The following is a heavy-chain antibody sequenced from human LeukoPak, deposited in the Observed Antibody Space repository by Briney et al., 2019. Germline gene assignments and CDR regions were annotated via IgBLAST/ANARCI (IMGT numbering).Heavy chain of an antibody. CDR3: ARDFGRPRSQPGSDF. CDR1: VFSFSSSW. Sequence: GGSLRLSSAPSVFSFSSSWMHCVRHAPGGGLVWVSRINTDGRSTTYADSVKGRFTISRDNAKNTLYLKMNSLTAEDTALYYCARDFGRPRSQPGSDFWGQGSLVIVSS. V-gene: IGHV3-74*01. CDR2: INTDGRST. J-gene: IGHJ4*02. D-gene: IGHD1-14*01.